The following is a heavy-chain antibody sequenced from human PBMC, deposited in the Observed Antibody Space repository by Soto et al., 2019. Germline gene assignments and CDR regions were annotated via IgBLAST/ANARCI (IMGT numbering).Heavy chain of an antibody. J-gene: IGHJ5*02. CDR1: GDRVSSTSAA. CDR2: TYYRSKWYN. V-gene: IGHV6-1*01. Sequence: PSQTLSLTCDISGDRVSSTSAAWNWIRQYPSRGIEWLGRTYYRSKWYNDYAVSVRGRITINPDTSKNQFSLQLKSVTPDDTAVYYCARGRAAGRGYWLDPWGQGTQVTVSS. CDR3: ARGRAAGRGYWLDP. D-gene: IGHD6-13*01.